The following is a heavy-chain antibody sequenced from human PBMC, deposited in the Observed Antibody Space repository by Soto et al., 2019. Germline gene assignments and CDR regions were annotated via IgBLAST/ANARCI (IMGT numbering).Heavy chain of an antibody. V-gene: IGHV3-15*01. J-gene: IGHJ4*02. Sequence: GGSLRLSCAASGFTFSNAWMSWVRQAPGKGLEWVGRIKSKTDGGTTDYAAPVKGRFTISRDDSKNTLYLQMNSLKTEDTAVYYCTTVGLGSLLWFGELLLYYFDYWGQGTLVTVS. CDR1: GFTFSNAW. CDR2: IKSKTDGGTT. D-gene: IGHD3-10*01. CDR3: TTVGLGSLLWFGELLLYYFDY.